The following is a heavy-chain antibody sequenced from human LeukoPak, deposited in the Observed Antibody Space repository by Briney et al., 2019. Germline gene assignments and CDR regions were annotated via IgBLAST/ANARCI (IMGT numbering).Heavy chain of an antibody. Sequence: GGSLRLSCAASGFTFSNAWMSWVRQAPGKGLEWVGRIKSKTDGGTTDYAAPVKGRFTISRDDSENTLYLQMNSLKTEDTAVYYRSTDQRWEVWQDYWGQGTLVTVSP. V-gene: IGHV3-15*01. D-gene: IGHD3-16*01. CDR1: GFTFSNAW. CDR2: IKSKTDGGTT. CDR3: STDQRWEVWQDY. J-gene: IGHJ4*02.